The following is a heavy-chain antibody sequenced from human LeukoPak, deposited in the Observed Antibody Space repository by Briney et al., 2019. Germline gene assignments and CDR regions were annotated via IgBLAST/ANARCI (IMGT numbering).Heavy chain of an antibody. Sequence: PSETLSLTCTVSGGSISSYYWSWIRQPPGKGLEWIGYIYYSGSTNYNPSLKSRVTISVDTSKNQFSLKLSSVTDADTAVYYCARMPRWDGYDLDYWGQGTLVTVS. CDR1: GGSISSYY. CDR3: ARMPRWDGYDLDY. V-gene: IGHV4-59*01. CDR2: IYYSGST. J-gene: IGHJ4*02. D-gene: IGHD5-12*01.